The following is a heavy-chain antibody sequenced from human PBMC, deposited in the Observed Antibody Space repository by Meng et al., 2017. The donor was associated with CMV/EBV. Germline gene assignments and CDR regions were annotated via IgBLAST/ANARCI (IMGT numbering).Heavy chain of an antibody. D-gene: IGHD2-15*01. CDR3: ARARYCSGGSCYGFDY. Sequence: SETLSLTCTVSGGSISSSSYYWGWIRQPPGKGLEWIGSIYYSGSTYYNPSLKSRVTISVDTSKNQFSLKLRSVTAADTAVYYCARARYCSGGSCYGFDYWGQGTLVTVSS. CDR1: GGSISSSSYY. V-gene: IGHV4-39*07. CDR2: IYYSGST. J-gene: IGHJ4*02.